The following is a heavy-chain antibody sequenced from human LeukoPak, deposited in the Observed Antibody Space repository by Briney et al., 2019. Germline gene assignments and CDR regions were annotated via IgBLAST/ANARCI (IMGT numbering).Heavy chain of an antibody. Sequence: GGSLGLSCAASGFTFSKYWMHWVRQAPGKGLVWVSRIHTDGISTTYADSVKGRFTISRDNAKNTLYLQMNSLRAEDTALYYCASGELDSLYYFDYWGKGTTVTVSS. D-gene: IGHD1-1*01. CDR1: GFTFSKYW. CDR2: IHTDGIST. V-gene: IGHV3-74*01. J-gene: IGHJ4*02. CDR3: ASGELDSLYYFDY.